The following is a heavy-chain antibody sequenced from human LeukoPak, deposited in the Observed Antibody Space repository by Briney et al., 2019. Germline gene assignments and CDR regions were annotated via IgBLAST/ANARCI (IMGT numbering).Heavy chain of an antibody. Sequence: PGGSLRLSCAASGFTFSSYWMHWVRQAPGKGLVWVSRINSDGSSTSYADSVKGRFTISRDNAKNTLYLQMNSLRAEDTAVYYCAREMDYDILTGHFCYWGQGTLVTVAS. D-gene: IGHD3-9*01. J-gene: IGHJ4*02. V-gene: IGHV3-74*01. CDR1: GFTFSSYW. CDR3: AREMDYDILTGHFCY. CDR2: INSDGSST.